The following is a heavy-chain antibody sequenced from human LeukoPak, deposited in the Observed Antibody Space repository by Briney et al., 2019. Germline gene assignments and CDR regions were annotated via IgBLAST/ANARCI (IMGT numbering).Heavy chain of an antibody. V-gene: IGHV3-48*04. D-gene: IGHD1-1*01. CDR1: GFTFSSYG. CDR2: IGIDSGNT. J-gene: IGHJ4*02. CDR3: ARDHNYAFDN. Sequence: PGGSLRLSCAASGFTFSSYGMHWVRQAPGKGLEWISYIGIDSGNTKYADSVKGRFTISADSARNSLYLQMNSLRVEDTAVYYCARDHNYAFDNWGQGTLVTVSS.